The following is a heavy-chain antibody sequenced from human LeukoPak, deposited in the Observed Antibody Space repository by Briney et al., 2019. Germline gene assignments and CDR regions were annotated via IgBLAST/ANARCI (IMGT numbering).Heavy chain of an antibody. V-gene: IGHV3-7*01. CDR2: IKQDGSEK. CDR3: ARDHPEGYFDY. J-gene: IGHJ4*02. Sequence: GGSLRLSCAASGVTFSSYWMSWVRQAPGKGLEWVANIKQDGSEKYYVDSVKGRFTISRDNAKNSLYLQMNSLRAEDTAVYYCARDHPEGYFDYWGQGTLVTVSS. CDR1: GVTFSSYW.